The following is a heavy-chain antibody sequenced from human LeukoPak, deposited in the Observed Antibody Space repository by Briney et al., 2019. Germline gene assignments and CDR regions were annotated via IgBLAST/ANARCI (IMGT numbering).Heavy chain of an antibody. CDR1: GYSISSGYY. J-gene: IGHJ4*02. Sequence: SETLSLTCAVSGYSISSGYYGGWIRQPPGKGLEWIGSIYHSGSTYYNPSLKSRVTISVDTSKNQFSLKLSSVTAADTAVYYCASHLYSYGYYFAYWGQGTLVTVSS. CDR2: IYHSGST. D-gene: IGHD5-18*01. V-gene: IGHV4-38-2*01. CDR3: ASHLYSYGYYFAY.